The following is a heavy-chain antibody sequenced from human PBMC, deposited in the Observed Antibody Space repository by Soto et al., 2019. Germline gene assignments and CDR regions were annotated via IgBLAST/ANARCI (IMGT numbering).Heavy chain of an antibody. J-gene: IGHJ4*02. V-gene: IGHV3-30*18. CDR2: ISYDGSNK. CDR1: GFTFSTYG. CDR3: AKDVSGDYDYFDY. D-gene: IGHD4-17*01. Sequence: QVQLVESGGGVVQPGRPLSLSCAASGFTFSTYGMHWVRQAPGKGLEWVAIISYDGSNKYYADSVKGRFTISRDHSKNTLSLQMNSLRGEDTAVYYCAKDVSGDYDYFDYWGQGTLVTVSS.